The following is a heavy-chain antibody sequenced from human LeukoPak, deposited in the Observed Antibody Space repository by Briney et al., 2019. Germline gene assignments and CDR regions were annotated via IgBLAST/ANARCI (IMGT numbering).Heavy chain of an antibody. CDR2: INPDGTTI. CDR3: ASKVGNSGHGWFHP. D-gene: IGHD1-26*01. V-gene: IGHV3-74*01. J-gene: IGHJ5*02. CDR1: GFTFSTYW. Sequence: PGGSLRLSCAASGFTFSTYWMHWVRQAPGKGLVWVSRINPDGTTIAYADSVKGRFTISRDNAKNTLYLQMNSLRAEDTALYYCASKVGNSGHGWFHPWGQGTLVIVSS.